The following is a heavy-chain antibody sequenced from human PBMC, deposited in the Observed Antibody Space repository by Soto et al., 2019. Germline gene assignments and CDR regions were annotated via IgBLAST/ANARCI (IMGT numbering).Heavy chain of an antibody. CDR3: ARGVGRSSWTSFDS. J-gene: IGHJ4*02. Sequence: SETLSLTCTVSGGSISSDYGSWIRQPAGKGLEWIGRIYTSENTHYNPSLRSRVSMSLDTSKNQLSLNLSSVTAADTAVYYCARGVGRSSWTSFDSWGQGTLVTVSS. CDR1: GGSISSDY. CDR2: IYTSENT. D-gene: IGHD6-13*01. V-gene: IGHV4-4*07.